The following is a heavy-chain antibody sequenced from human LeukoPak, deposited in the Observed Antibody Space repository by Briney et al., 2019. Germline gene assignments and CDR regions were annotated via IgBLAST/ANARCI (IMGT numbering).Heavy chain of an antibody. Sequence: ASVKVSCKASGYTFIGYYMHWVRQAPGQGLEWMGWINPNSGGTNYAQKFQGRVTMTRDTSISTAYMELSRLRSDDTAVYYCARDKEWELPNFDYWGQGTLVTVSS. CDR3: ARDKEWELPNFDY. D-gene: IGHD1-26*01. CDR1: GYTFIGYY. J-gene: IGHJ4*02. CDR2: INPNSGGT. V-gene: IGHV1-2*02.